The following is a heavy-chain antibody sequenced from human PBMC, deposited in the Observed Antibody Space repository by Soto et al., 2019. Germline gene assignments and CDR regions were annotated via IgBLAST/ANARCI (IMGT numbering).Heavy chain of an antibody. CDR3: ARAGQECTTTYFSYIYEGQDL. CDR2: ISAYNGNT. CDR1: GYILNHYG. J-gene: IGHJ6*02. D-gene: IGHD1-26*01. Sequence: QVQLVQAGAEVKKPGASVRVSCKASGYILNHYGIGWVRQAPGQGLEWMGWISAYNGNTHYAGSLQGRVSMITDTSTSAADLELRSLRSDATAVYYCARAGQECTTTYFSYIYEGQDLWCQGTTVTVSS. V-gene: IGHV1-18*01.